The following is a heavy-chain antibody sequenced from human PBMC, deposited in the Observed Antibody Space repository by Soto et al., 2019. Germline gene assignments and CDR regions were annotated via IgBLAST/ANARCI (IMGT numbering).Heavy chain of an antibody. CDR2: ISYDGSNK. CDR1: GFTFSSYG. Sequence: SLRLSCAASGFTFSSYGMHWVRQAPGKGLEWVAVISYDGSNKYYADSVKGRFTISRDNSKNTLYLQMNSLRAEDTAVYYCAKDGFGYCSGGSCPKFDYWGQGTLVTVSS. J-gene: IGHJ4*02. V-gene: IGHV3-30*18. D-gene: IGHD2-15*01. CDR3: AKDGFGYCSGGSCPKFDY.